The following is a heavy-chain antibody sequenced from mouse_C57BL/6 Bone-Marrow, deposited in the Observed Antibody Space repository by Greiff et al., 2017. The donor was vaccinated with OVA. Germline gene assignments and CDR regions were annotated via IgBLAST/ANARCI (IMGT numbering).Heavy chain of an antibody. J-gene: IGHJ2*01. CDR2: IYPGDGDT. CDR1: GYAFSSSW. V-gene: IGHV1-82*01. Sequence: VQRVESGPELVKPGASVKISCKASGYAFSSSWMNWVKQRPGKGLEWIGRIYPGDGDTNYNGKFKGKATLTADKSSSTAYMQLSSLTSEDSAVYFCARRGRYYFDYWGQGTTLTVSS. CDR3: ARRGRYYFDY.